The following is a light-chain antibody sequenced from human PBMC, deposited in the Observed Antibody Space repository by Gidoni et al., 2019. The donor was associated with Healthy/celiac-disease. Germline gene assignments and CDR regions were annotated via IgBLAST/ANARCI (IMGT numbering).Light chain of an antibody. CDR2: SNN. CDR3: AAWDDSLNGYV. J-gene: IGLJ1*01. V-gene: IGLV1-44*01. Sequence: QSVLTQPPSASGTPGQRVTISCSGSSSHIGSNTVNWYQQLPGTAPKLLFYSNNQRPSGVPDRFSGSKSGTSASLAISGLQSEDEADYYCAAWDDSLNGYVFGTGTKVTVL. CDR1: SSHIGSNT.